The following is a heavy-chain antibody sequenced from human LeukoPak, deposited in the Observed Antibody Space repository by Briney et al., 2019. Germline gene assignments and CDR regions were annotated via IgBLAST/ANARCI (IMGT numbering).Heavy chain of an antibody. D-gene: IGHD5-12*01. V-gene: IGHV4-34*01. CDR2: INHSGST. J-gene: IGHJ6*03. CDR1: GGSFSGYY. CDR3: ARLRGGGYDYYYYYMDV. Sequence: PSETLSLTCAVYGGSFSGYYWSWIRQPPGKGPEWIGEINHSGSTNYNPSLKSRVTISVDTSKNQFSLKLSSVTAADTAVYYCARLRGGGYDYYYYYMDVWGKGTTVTVSS.